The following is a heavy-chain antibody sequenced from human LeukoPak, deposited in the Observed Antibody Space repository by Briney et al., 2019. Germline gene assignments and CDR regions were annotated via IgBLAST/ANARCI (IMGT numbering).Heavy chain of an antibody. CDR2: IIPIVNMV. Sequence: SVKVSCKASGDVFSTYVFTWVRQAPGQGLEWMGRIIPIVNMVDYAEEFQGRVSITADKSTSTAYMEVSGLRSEDTTVYYCARRIGERFSAHEYFDSWGQGTQVTVSS. CDR3: ARRIGERFSAHEYFDS. V-gene: IGHV1-69*04. D-gene: IGHD5-12*01. J-gene: IGHJ4*02. CDR1: GDVFSTYV.